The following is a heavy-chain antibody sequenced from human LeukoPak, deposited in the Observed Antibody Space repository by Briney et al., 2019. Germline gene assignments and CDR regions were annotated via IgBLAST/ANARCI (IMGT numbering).Heavy chain of an antibody. V-gene: IGHV3-9*01. Sequence: GRSLRLSCAASGFTFDDYAMHWVRQAPGKGLEWVSGISWNSGSIGYADSVKGRFTISRDNAKNSLYLQMNSLRAEDTAVYYCARDHYDFWSGYYLAYWGQGTLVTVSS. CDR1: GFTFDDYA. J-gene: IGHJ4*02. D-gene: IGHD3-3*01. CDR3: ARDHYDFWSGYYLAY. CDR2: ISWNSGSI.